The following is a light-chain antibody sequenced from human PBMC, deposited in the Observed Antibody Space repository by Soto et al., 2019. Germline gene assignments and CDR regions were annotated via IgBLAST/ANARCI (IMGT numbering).Light chain of an antibody. CDR3: QSYDNSLSHVV. J-gene: IGLJ2*01. Sequence: QSVLTQPPSVSGAPGQRVTIPCTGSSSNIGSFYDVHWYQQLPGTVPKLLIYGDNNRPSGVPDRFSGSKSGTSASLAITGLQPEDAAGYYCQSYDNSLSHVVFGGGTKLTVL. CDR1: SSNIGSFYD. CDR2: GDN. V-gene: IGLV1-40*01.